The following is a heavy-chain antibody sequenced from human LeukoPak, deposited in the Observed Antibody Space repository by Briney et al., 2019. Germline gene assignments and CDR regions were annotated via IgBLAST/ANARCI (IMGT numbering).Heavy chain of an antibody. CDR2: INWNGGST. V-gene: IGHV3-20*04. D-gene: IGHD3-22*01. CDR3: ASPFQPTYYYDSSGYFPPANFDY. J-gene: IGHJ4*02. CDR1: GFTFEDYG. Sequence: GGSLRLSCVASGFTFEDYGMSWVRQAPGKGLEWVSGINWNGGSTAYADSMKGRFTISRDNSKNTLYLQMNSLRAEDTAVYYCASPFQPTYYYDSSGYFPPANFDYWGQGTLVTVSS.